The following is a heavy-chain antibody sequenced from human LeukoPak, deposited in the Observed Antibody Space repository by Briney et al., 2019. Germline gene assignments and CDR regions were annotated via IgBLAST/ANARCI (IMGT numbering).Heavy chain of an antibody. Sequence: PGRSLRLSCAASGFTFSSYGMHWVRQAPGKGLEWVAVISYDGSNKYYADSVKGRFTISRDNTKNMLYLQMNSLRAEDTAVYYCASRVRLAGTKSGFDYWGQGTLVTVSS. CDR3: ASRVRLAGTKSGFDY. CDR1: GFTFSSYG. D-gene: IGHD6-19*01. CDR2: ISYDGSNK. J-gene: IGHJ4*02. V-gene: IGHV3-30*03.